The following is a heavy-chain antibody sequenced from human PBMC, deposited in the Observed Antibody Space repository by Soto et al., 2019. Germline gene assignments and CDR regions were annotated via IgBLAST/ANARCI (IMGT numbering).Heavy chain of an antibody. J-gene: IGHJ4*02. CDR3: VRDRGMVACHS. CDR2: IWYDGSNK. Sequence: GGSLRLSCATSGFSFRTYGMHWVRQAPGKGLEWVAVIWYDGSNKYYADSVKGRFTISRDTSKNTLFLQMNSLRAEDTAVYYCVRDRGMVACHSWGEGTIVTVYS. CDR1: GFSFRTYG. D-gene: IGHD1-26*01. V-gene: IGHV3-33*01.